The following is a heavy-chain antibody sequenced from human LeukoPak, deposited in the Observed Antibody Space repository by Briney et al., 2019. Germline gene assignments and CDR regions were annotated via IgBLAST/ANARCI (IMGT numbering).Heavy chain of an antibody. J-gene: IGHJ5*02. CDR3: ARDGSYSSSWYYS. Sequence: GSSVKVSCKASGGTFSSYAISWVRQAPGQGLEWMGGIIPIFGTANYAQKFQGRVTITTDESTSTAYMELSSLRSEDTAAYYCARDGSYSSSWYYSWGQGTLVTVSS. D-gene: IGHD6-13*01. CDR1: GGTFSSYA. V-gene: IGHV1-69*05. CDR2: IIPIFGTA.